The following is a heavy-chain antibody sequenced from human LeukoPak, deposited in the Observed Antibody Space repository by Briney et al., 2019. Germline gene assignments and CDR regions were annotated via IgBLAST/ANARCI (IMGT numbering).Heavy chain of an antibody. CDR1: GGSISSYY. V-gene: IGHV4-59*01. CDR3: ARVGPGGNSNY. J-gene: IGHJ4*02. Sequence: KPSETLSLTCTVSGGSISSYYWSWIRQPPGKGLEWIGYIYYSGSTNYNPSLKSRVTISVDTSKNQFSLKLSSVTAADTAVYYCARVGPGGNSNYWGQGNLVTVSS. CDR2: IYYSGST. D-gene: IGHD4-23*01.